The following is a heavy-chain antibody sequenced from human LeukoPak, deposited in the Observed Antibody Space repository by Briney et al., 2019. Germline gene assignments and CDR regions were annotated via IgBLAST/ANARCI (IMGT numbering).Heavy chain of an antibody. CDR3: ARHGGGNSLYYFDY. CDR1: GGSFITYY. Sequence: SETLSLTCTVSGGSFITYYWSWIRQPPGKGLEWIGYIYYSGSTNYNPSLESRVTISVDTSKNQFSLKLSSVTAADTAVYYCARHGGGNSLYYFDYWGQGTLVTVSS. CDR2: IYYSGST. D-gene: IGHD4-23*01. V-gene: IGHV4-59*08. J-gene: IGHJ4*02.